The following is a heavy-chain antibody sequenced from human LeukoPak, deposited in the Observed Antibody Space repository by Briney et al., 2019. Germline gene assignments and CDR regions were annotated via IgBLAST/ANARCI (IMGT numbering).Heavy chain of an antibody. V-gene: IGHV3-74*01. D-gene: IGHD3-22*01. Sequence: GGSLRLSCTASGFTFSGAWMTWVRQAPGKGLVWVSRINSDGSSTSYADSVKGRFTISRDNAKNTLYLQMNSLRDEGTAVYYCARGSTMIRNALDIWGQGTMVTVSS. J-gene: IGHJ3*02. CDR3: ARGSTMIRNALDI. CDR1: GFTFSGAW. CDR2: INSDGSST.